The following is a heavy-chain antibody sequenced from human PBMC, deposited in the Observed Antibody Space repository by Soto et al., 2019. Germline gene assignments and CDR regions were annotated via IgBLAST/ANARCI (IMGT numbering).Heavy chain of an antibody. J-gene: IGHJ4*02. V-gene: IGHV4-59*02. D-gene: IGHD5-12*01. CDR2: VYYTGST. CDR3: ARVVPDGYSDY. Sequence: TLSLTCTVSGGSVINYYWSWIRQPPGKGLEWIGYVYYTGSTNYNPSLKSRVTISVDKSKNQFSLNLSSVTAADTAVYFCARVVPDGYSDYWGQGTLVTVSS. CDR1: GGSVINYY.